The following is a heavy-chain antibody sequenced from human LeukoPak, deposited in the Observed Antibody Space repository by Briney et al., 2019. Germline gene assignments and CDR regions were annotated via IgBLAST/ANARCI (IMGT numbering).Heavy chain of an antibody. CDR3: ARCYGSGSYYNGLTFGY. CDR1: GFTFGSYG. V-gene: IGHV3-33*01. Sequence: GGSLRLSCAASGFTFGSYGMHWVRQAPGKGLEWVAVIWYDGSNKYYADSVKGRFTISRDNSKNTLYLQMNSLRAEDTAVYYCARCYGSGSYYNGLTFGYWGQGTLVTVSS. J-gene: IGHJ4*02. CDR2: IWYDGSNK. D-gene: IGHD3-10*01.